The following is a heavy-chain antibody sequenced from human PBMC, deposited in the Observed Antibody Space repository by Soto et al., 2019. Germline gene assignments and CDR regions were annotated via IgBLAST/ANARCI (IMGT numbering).Heavy chain of an antibody. Sequence: GGSLRLSCAASVFTFSSYAMHWVRQAPGKGLEWVAVISYDGSNKYYADSVKGRFTISRDNSKNTLYLQMNSLRAEDTAVYYCARGEQQLVPDYYYYGMDVWGQGTTVTVSS. D-gene: IGHD6-13*01. CDR1: VFTFSSYA. V-gene: IGHV3-30-3*01. CDR3: ARGEQQLVPDYYYYGMDV. CDR2: ISYDGSNK. J-gene: IGHJ6*02.